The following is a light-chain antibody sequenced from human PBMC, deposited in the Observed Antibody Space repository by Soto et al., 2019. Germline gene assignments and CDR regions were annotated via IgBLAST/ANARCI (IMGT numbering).Light chain of an antibody. CDR3: MQALQTPPIT. Sequence: DIVMTQSPLSLPVTPGEPASISCRSSQSLLHSNGYKYLDWYLQKPVQSPQVLIYLCSNRASGVPDRFSGSGSGTEFTLKNSRVEAEDVGVYYGMQALQTPPITFEPGTKVDI. J-gene: IGKJ3*01. CDR1: QSLLHSNGYKY. CDR2: LCS. V-gene: IGKV2-28*01.